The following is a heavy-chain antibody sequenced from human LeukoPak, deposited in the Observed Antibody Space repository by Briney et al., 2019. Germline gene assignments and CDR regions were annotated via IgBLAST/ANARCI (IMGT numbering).Heavy chain of an antibody. J-gene: IGHJ4*02. V-gene: IGHV1-69*13. CDR2: IIPIFGTA. CDR3: ARGGLGYYDFWSGYPPFDY. Sequence: SVKVSCKASGGTFSSYAISWVRQAPGQGLEWMGGIIPIFGTANYAQKFQGRVTITADESTSTAYMELSSPRSEDTAVYYCARGGLGYYDFWSGYPPFDYWGQGTLVTVSS. D-gene: IGHD3-3*01. CDR1: GGTFSSYA.